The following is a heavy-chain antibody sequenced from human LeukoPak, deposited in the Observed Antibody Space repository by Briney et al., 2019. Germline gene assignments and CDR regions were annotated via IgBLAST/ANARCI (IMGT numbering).Heavy chain of an antibody. D-gene: IGHD3-10*01. CDR2: ISYDGSSK. CDR1: GFTFSSYA. J-gene: IGHJ4*02. CDR3: ASGEGHRGFDY. V-gene: IGHV3-30*01. Sequence: GRSLRLSCAASGFTFSSYAMHWVRQAPGKGLEWVAVISYDGSSKYYADSVKGRFTISRDNSKNTLYLQMNSLRAEDTAVYYCASGEGHRGFDYWGQGTLVTVSS.